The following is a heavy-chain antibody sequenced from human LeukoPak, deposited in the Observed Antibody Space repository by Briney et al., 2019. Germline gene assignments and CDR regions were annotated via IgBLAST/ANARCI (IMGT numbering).Heavy chain of an antibody. CDR3: ARHRITMVRGVIIGASGWFDP. D-gene: IGHD3-10*01. J-gene: IGHJ5*02. CDR2: INHSGST. V-gene: IGHV4-34*01. Sequence: SETLSLTCAVYGGSFSGYYWSWIRQPPGKGLEWIGEINHSGSTNYNPSLKSRVTISVDTSKNQFSQKLSSVTAADTAVYYCARHRITMVRGVIIGASGWFDPWGQGTLVTVSS. CDR1: GGSFSGYY.